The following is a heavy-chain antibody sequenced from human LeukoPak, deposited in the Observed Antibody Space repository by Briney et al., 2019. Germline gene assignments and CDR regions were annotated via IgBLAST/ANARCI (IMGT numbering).Heavy chain of an antibody. J-gene: IGHJ4*02. Sequence: GALVKVSCKASGGTISSYAISWVRQAPGQGLEWMGRIIPILGIAKYAQKFQGRVTITADKSTSTAYMELSSLRYEDTAVYYCAREYGDYLSTHRYYFDYWGQGSLVTVSS. CDR2: IIPILGIA. CDR3: AREYGDYLSTHRYYFDY. D-gene: IGHD4-17*01. CDR1: GGTISSYA. V-gene: IGHV1-69*04.